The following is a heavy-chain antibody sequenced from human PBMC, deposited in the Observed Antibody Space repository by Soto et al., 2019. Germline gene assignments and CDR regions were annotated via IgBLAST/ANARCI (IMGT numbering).Heavy chain of an antibody. CDR2: IIPIFGTA. CDR3: ARDRVVMSAFDI. J-gene: IGHJ3*02. D-gene: IGHD2-15*01. CDR1: GGTFSSYA. Sequence: SVKVSCKASGGTFSSYAISWVRQAPGQGLEWMGGIIPIFGTANYAKKFQGRVTITADESTRTAYMELSSLRSEDTAVYYCARDRVVMSAFDIWGQGTMVTVSS. V-gene: IGHV1-69*13.